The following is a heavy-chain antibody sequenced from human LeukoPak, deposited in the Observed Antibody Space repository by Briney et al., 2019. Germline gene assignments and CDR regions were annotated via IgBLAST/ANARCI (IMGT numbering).Heavy chain of an antibody. D-gene: IGHD1-26*01. CDR3: ARAGGVVGAIPGAGDFEY. J-gene: IGHJ4*02. CDR1: GGSISSGGYS. Sequence: SQTLSLTCAVSGGSISSGGYSWSWIRQPPGKGLEWIGYIYYSGSTYYNPSLKSRVTISVDKSKNQFSLKLSSVTAADTAVYYCARAGGVVGAIPGAGDFEYWGQGTLVTVSS. CDR2: IYYSGST. V-gene: IGHV4-30-4*07.